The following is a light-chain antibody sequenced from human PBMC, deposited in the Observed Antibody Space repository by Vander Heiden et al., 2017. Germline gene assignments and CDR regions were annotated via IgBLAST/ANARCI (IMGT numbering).Light chain of an antibody. Sequence: SYELTQPSSVSVSPGQTASITCPGDELGDKYVCWYQQKPGQSPVLVIYEDRKRPSGIPERFSGSNSGNTATLTISGTQAMDEADYYCQAWDSSTYVLFGGGTKLTVL. CDR1: ELGDKY. CDR3: QAWDSSTYVL. V-gene: IGLV3-1*01. CDR2: EDR. J-gene: IGLJ2*01.